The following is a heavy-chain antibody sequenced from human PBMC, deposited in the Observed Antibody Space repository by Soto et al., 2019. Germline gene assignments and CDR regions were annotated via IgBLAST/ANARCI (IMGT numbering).Heavy chain of an antibody. CDR1: GYTFTSYY. CDR2: INPSGGST. CDR3: ARDGSFRNCSGGSCYYGYYYYYMDV. J-gene: IGHJ6*03. D-gene: IGHD2-15*01. Sequence: ASVKVSCKASGYTFTSYYMHWVRQAPGQGLEWMGIINPSGGSTSYAQKFQGRVTMTRDTSTSTVYMELSSLRSEDTAVYYCARDGSFRNCSGGSCYYGYYYYYMDVWGKGTTVTVSS. V-gene: IGHV1-46*03.